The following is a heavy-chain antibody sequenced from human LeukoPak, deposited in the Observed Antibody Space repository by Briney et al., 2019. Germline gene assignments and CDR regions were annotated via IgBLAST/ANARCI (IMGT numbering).Heavy chain of an antibody. CDR3: ARGENGYSGSYYFDY. J-gene: IGHJ4*02. D-gene: IGHD1-26*01. CDR1: GGSISSYY. Sequence: SETLSLTCTVSGGSISSYYWSWIRQPPGKGLEWIGYIYYSGSTNYNPSLKSRVTISVDTSKNQFSLKLSSVTAADTAVYYCARGENGYSGSYYFDYWGQGTLVTVSS. CDR2: IYYSGST. V-gene: IGHV4-59*01.